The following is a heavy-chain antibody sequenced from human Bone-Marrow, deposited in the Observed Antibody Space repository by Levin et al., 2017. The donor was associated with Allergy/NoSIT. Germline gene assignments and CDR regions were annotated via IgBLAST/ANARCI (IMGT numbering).Heavy chain of an antibody. CDR3: AGGPRRSY. CDR2: IYSDGTI. D-gene: IGHD3-16*01. Sequence: PGGSLRLSCAVSGFTVSNNYMSWVRQAPGKGLEWVSLIYSDGTIDYADSVKGRFTITRDNSNNTLSLQMNSLTADDTAVYYCAGGPRRSYWGQGTLVTVSA. V-gene: IGHV3-53*01. CDR1: GFTVSNNY. J-gene: IGHJ4*02.